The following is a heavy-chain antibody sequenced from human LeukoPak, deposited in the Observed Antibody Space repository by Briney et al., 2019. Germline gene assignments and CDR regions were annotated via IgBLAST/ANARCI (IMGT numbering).Heavy chain of an antibody. J-gene: IGHJ4*02. CDR3: ARDTVLYYYDSSGYYDY. CDR1: GVTFSSYW. CDR2: IKQDGSEK. D-gene: IGHD3-22*01. Sequence: GGSLRLSSAASGVTFSSYWMSWVRQAPGKGLEWVANIKQDGSEKYYVDSVKGRFTISRDNAKNSLYLQMNSLRAEDTAVYYCARDTVLYYYDSSGYYDYWGQGTLVTVSS. V-gene: IGHV3-7*01.